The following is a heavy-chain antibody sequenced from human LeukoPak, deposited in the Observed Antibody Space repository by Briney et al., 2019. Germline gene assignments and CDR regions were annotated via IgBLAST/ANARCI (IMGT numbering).Heavy chain of an antibody. Sequence: SQTLSLTCTVSGGSISSSSYYWGWIRQPPGKGLEWIGSIYYSGSTYYNPSLKSRVTISVDTSKNQFSLKLSSVTAADTAVYYCARDQTHDYGDYEGRPPFDYWGQGTLVTVSS. V-gene: IGHV4-39*07. J-gene: IGHJ4*02. CDR2: IYYSGST. CDR3: ARDQTHDYGDYEGRPPFDY. D-gene: IGHD4-17*01. CDR1: GGSISSSSYY.